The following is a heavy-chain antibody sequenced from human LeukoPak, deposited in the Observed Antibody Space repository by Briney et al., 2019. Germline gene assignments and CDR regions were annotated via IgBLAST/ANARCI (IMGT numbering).Heavy chain of an antibody. CDR1: GGSISSRGYS. V-gene: IGHV4-30-2*01. J-gene: IGHJ4*02. CDR3: ASSNSALDEFDY. CDR2: IYHSGTT. Sequence: SETLPLTCAVSGGSISSRGYSWSWLRQPPGKGLEWIGYIYHSGTTYYNPSLKSRVTISLDRSKNQFSLNLRSVTAADTAVYFCASSNSALDEFDYWGQGTLVTVSS. D-gene: IGHD2-8*01.